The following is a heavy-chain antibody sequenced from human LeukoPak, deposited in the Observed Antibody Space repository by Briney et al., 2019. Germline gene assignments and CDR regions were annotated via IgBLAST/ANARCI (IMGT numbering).Heavy chain of an antibody. J-gene: IGHJ4*02. Sequence: PSETLSLTCTVSGGSISSYYWSWIRQPPGKGLEWIGSLFYSGNTNDNPSLKSRVTISLDTSKNQVSLKLSSVTAADTAVYYCARGSSPFDYWGQGTLVTVSS. V-gene: IGHV4-59*08. CDR3: ARGSSPFDY. CDR2: LFYSGNT. CDR1: GGSISSYY.